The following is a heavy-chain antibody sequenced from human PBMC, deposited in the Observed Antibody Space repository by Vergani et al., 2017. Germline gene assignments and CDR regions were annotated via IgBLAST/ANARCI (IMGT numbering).Heavy chain of an antibody. CDR1: GFTFSSYG. D-gene: IGHD3-22*01. CDR3: AKERDYYDSSCDY. J-gene: IGHJ4*02. CDR2: ISYDGSNK. V-gene: IGHV3-30*18. Sequence: VQLVESGGGVVQPGRSLRLSCAASGFTFSSYGMHWVRQAPGKGLEWVAVISYDGSNKYYADSVKGRFTISRDNSKNTLYLQMNSLRAEDTAVYYCAKERDYYDSSCDYWGQGTLVTVSS.